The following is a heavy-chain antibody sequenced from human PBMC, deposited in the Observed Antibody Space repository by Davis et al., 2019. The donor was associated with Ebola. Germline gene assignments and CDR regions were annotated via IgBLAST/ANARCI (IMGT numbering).Heavy chain of an antibody. CDR3: AKSTMIVGDWDFDY. CDR1: GFTFSNYS. J-gene: IGHJ4*02. CDR2: ITCLGGGR. D-gene: IGHD3-22*01. V-gene: IGHV3-23*01. Sequence: GESLKISCAASGFTFSNYSMRRVRQAPGKGLEWVSSITCLGGGRYHADSVKGRLTISRDNSENTLHLQMNSLRADDTAVYYCAKSTMIVGDWDFDYWGQGTLVTVSS.